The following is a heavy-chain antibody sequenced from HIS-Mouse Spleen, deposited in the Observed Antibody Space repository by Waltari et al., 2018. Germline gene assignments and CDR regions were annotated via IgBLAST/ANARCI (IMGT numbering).Heavy chain of an antibody. D-gene: IGHD6-13*01. CDR2: IYYSGST. V-gene: IGHV4-39*07. J-gene: IGHJ2*01. CDR1: GRSISSSSYY. Sequence: QLQLQESGPGLVKPSEPLSLTCTVSGRSISSSSYYWGWIRQPPAKGLEWIGSIYYSGSTYYNPSLKSRVTISVDTSKNQFSLKLSSVTAADTAVYYCAREIPYSSSWYDWYFDLWGRCTLVTVSS. CDR3: AREIPYSSSWYDWYFDL.